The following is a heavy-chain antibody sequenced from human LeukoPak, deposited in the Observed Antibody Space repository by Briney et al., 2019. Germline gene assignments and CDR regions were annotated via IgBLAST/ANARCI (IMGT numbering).Heavy chain of an antibody. CDR2: IYYSGST. J-gene: IGHJ4*02. D-gene: IGHD3-22*01. CDR3: AAGDSSCYYYLDD. CDR1: GGSISSSSYY. Sequence: PSETLSLTCTVSGGSISSSSYYWGWIRQPPGKGLEWIGSIYYSGSTYYNPSLKSRVTISVDTSKNQFSLKLSSVTAADTAVYYCAAGDSSCYYYLDDWGQGTLVTVSS. V-gene: IGHV4-39*07.